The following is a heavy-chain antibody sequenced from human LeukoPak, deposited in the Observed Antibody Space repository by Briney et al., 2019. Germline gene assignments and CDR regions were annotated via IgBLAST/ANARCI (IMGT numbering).Heavy chain of an antibody. J-gene: IGHJ6*03. CDR1: GGSISSYY. V-gene: IGHV4-59*08. CDR2: IYYSGST. Sequence: SETLTLTCTVSGGSISSYYWRWLRQPPGKGLEWIGYIYYSGSTNYNPSLKSRVSISVDTSKNQFSLKLSSVTAADTAVYYCASNSGSYYPYYYYYYMDVWGKGTTVTVSS. D-gene: IGHD1-26*01. CDR3: ASNSGSYYPYYYYYYMDV.